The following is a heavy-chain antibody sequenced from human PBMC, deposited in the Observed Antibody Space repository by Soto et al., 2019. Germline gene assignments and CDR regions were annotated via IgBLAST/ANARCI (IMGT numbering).Heavy chain of an antibody. CDR2: ISSSSSYI. CDR3: ARNRHDYGDYVVRLGFYCYYGMDV. J-gene: IGHJ6*02. V-gene: IGHV3-21*01. Sequence: VQLVESGGGLVKPGGSLRLSCAASGFTFSSYSMNWVRQAPGQGLEWVSSISSSSSYIYYADSVKGRFTISRANAKNSQYLQKKSLRAEDTAVYYCARNRHDYGDYVVRLGFYCYYGMDVWGQGTTVTVSS. D-gene: IGHD4-17*01. CDR1: GFTFSSYS.